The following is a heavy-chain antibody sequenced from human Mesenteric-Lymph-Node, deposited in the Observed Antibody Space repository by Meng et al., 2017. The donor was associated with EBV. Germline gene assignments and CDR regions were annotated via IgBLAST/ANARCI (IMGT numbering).Heavy chain of an antibody. Sequence: GPCAVTLQGPLALTSDFLGASISSSSWWSWSRQPPGTGLEWFGKIYPPGSPNYNPSRRSRDTIPVDNSKNQFSRRLNSVTAADPAVYSCAGGWGHADYFAEYFHNWGQGTLVTVSS. CDR2: IYPPGSP. CDR1: GASISSSSW. D-gene: IGHD4-17*01. V-gene: IGHV4-4*01. CDR3: AGGWGHADYFAEYFHN. J-gene: IGHJ1*01.